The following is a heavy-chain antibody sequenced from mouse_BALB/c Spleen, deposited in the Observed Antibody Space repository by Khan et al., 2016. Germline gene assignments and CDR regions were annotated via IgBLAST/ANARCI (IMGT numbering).Heavy chain of an antibody. V-gene: IGHV3-8*02. CDR3: ARGITTAPYAMDY. CDR1: GDSITSGY. Sequence: VQLQQSGPSLVKPSQTLSLTCSVTGDSITSGYWNWIRKFPGNKLEYMGYISYSGSTYYNPSLKSRISITRDTSKNQYYLQLNSVTTEDTATYYCARGITTAPYAMDYWGHGTSVTVSS. CDR2: ISYSGST. D-gene: IGHD1-2*01. J-gene: IGHJ4*01.